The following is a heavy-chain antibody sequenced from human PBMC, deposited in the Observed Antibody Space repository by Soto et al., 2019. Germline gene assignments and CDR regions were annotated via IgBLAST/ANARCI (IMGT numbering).Heavy chain of an antibody. CDR3: ARDQNFFDSSGYYDR. Sequence: QIQLVQSAAEVKKPGASVKVSCKTSGYTFVSYGISWVRQAPGQGLEWMGWISPYNGNTNFAQRFRGRVTLTTDTSTDIVYMDLGSLKSDDTAVYHCARDQNFFDSSGYYDRWGQGTLITVSS. CDR1: GYTFVSYG. D-gene: IGHD3-22*01. V-gene: IGHV1-18*04. J-gene: IGHJ5*02. CDR2: ISPYNGNT.